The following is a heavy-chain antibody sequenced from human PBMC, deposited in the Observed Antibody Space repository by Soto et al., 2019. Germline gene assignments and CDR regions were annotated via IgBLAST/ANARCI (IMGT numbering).Heavy chain of an antibody. V-gene: IGHV3-23*01. CDR1: GFTFDSNG. Sequence: EVELLESGGGLVQPGGSLQLSCVGSGFTFDSNGMSWVRLAPGKGLEWVSFISGSGVSTSYAESVKGRVTMSRDNSKNMVFLQMHSLRVEDTATYYCAKIYSSSSDDAFEVWGQGTVVTVSS. CDR3: AKIYSSSSDDAFEV. CDR2: ISGSGVST. D-gene: IGHD6-6*01. J-gene: IGHJ3*01.